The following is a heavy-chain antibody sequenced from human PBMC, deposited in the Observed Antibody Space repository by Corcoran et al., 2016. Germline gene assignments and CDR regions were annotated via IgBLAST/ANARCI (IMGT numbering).Heavy chain of an antibody. CDR1: GYSFTSYW. V-gene: IGHV5-51*01. D-gene: IGHD3-3*01. CDR3: ARSITIFGVVIIYYFDY. CDR2: IYPGDSDT. Sequence: EVQLVQSGAEVKKPGESLKISCKGSGYSFTSYWIGWVRQMPGKGLEWMGIIYPGDSDTRYSPSFQGQVTISADKSISTAYLPWSSLKASDTAMYYCARSITIFGVVIIYYFDYWGQGTLVTVSS. J-gene: IGHJ4*02.